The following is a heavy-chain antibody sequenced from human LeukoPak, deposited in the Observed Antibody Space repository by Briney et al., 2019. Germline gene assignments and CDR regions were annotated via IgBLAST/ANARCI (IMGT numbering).Heavy chain of an antibody. J-gene: IGHJ4*02. CDR3: ARESESSGWYDY. CDR1: GFMFHDYA. D-gene: IGHD6-19*01. CDR2: ISGDGGST. V-gene: IGHV3-43*02. Sequence: AGGSLGLSCAAPGFMFHDYAIHWVRQAPGKGLEWVSLISGDGGSTFYADSVKGRFTISRDNSKNSLYLQMNSLRSDDTALYYCARESESSGWYDYWGQGTLVTDSS.